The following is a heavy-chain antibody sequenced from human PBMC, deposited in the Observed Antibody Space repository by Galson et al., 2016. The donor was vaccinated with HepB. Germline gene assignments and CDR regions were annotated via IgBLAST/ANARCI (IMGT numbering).Heavy chain of an antibody. Sequence: SLRLSCAASGFTFSSYAMNWVRQAPGKGLEWVAGTSYNGNNKYYIDSVKGRFTISRDNSKNSLYLQMNSLRGEDTAVYYCVRDARYNWRDGYYYYGMDVWGQGTTVSVSS. CDR3: VRDARYNWRDGYYYYGMDV. D-gene: IGHD1-20*01. CDR1: GFTFSSYA. CDR2: TSYNGNNK. V-gene: IGHV3-30*04. J-gene: IGHJ6*02.